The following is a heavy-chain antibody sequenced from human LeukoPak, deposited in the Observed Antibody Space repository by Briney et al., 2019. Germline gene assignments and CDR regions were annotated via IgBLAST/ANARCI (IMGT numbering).Heavy chain of an antibody. CDR1: GYTFTSYY. J-gene: IGHJ4*02. Sequence: ASVKVSCKASGYTFTSYYMHWVRQAPGQGLEWMGIINPTGGSTTYAQKFQGRVTMTSDTSTSTVYMELSSLRYEDTAAYYCARVPGTHPDYWGQGTLVTVSS. CDR2: INPTGGST. V-gene: IGHV1-46*01. CDR3: ARVPGTHPDY.